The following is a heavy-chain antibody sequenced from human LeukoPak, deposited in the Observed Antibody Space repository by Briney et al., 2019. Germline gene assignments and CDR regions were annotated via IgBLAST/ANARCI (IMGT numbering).Heavy chain of an antibody. CDR1: GFTFSSYW. CDR2: VNSDGNIT. V-gene: IGHV3-74*01. D-gene: IGHD3-10*02. CDR3: ARRGLVPAFDI. J-gene: IGHJ3*02. Sequence: GGSLRLSCAASGFTFSSYWMHWVRQAPGMGLVWLSRVNSDGNITTYADSVRGRFTISRDNAKNTLYLQLNSLRAEDTAVYYCARRGLVPAFDIWGQGTMVGVTS.